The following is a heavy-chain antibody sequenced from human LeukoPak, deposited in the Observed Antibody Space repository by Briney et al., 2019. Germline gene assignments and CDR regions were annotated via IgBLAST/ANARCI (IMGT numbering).Heavy chain of an antibody. V-gene: IGHV1-18*01. CDR2: ISAYNGNT. D-gene: IGHD3-9*01. CDR3: ARGRGILRYFDQNFDY. Sequence: ASVKVSCKASGGTFSSYGISWVRQAPGQGLEWMGWISAYNGNTNYAQKLQGRVTMTTDTSTSTAYMELRSLRSDDTAVYYCARGRGILRYFDQNFDYWGQGTLVTVSS. CDR1: GGTFSSYG. J-gene: IGHJ4*02.